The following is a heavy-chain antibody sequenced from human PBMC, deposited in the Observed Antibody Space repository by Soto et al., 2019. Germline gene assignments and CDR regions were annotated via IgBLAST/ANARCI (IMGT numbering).Heavy chain of an antibody. V-gene: IGHV1-2*02. CDR1: GYRFSDYY. J-gene: IGHJ6*02. Sequence: ASVKVSCKTSGYRFSDYYVHWVRQAPGQGLEWLGWIISKSKTQTYAEKFRGRVTLTTDTSTNTFSLQLDTLTSDDTALYYGAAHGRSSGTFHALDVWRQRTTVTASS. D-gene: IGHD3-10*01. CDR3: AAHGRSSGTFHALDV. CDR2: IISKSKTQ.